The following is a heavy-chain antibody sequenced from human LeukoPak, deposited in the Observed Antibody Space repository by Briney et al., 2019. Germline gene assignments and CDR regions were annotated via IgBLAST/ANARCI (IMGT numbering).Heavy chain of an antibody. CDR2: IYTSGST. CDR3: ARGREGFDY. CDR1: GYSVRSGYH. V-gene: IGHV4-38-2*01. J-gene: IGHJ4*02. Sequence: SETLSLTCAVSGYSVRSGYHWGWIRQPPGKGLEWIGRIYTSGSTNYNPSLKSRVTMSVDTSKNQFSLKLTSVTAADTAIYYFARGREGFDYWGQGTLVTVSS.